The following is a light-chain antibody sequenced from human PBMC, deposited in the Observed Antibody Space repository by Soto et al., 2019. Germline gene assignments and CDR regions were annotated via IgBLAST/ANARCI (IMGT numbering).Light chain of an antibody. CDR1: ETGSSN. CDR2: AAS. V-gene: IGKV3-20*01. CDR3: QQYGRSPYT. J-gene: IGKJ2*01. Sequence: VLSQSPDTLSVSPGERATLSCRARETGSSNLGWYQQKPGQAPRLLIYAASSRATGIPDRFSGSGSGTDFNLTISRLEPEDFAVYYCQQYGRSPYTFGQGTKVDIK.